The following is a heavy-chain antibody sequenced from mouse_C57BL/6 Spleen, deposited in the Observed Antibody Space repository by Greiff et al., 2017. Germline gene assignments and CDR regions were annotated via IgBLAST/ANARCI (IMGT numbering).Heavy chain of an antibody. V-gene: IGHV1-69*01. CDR2: IDPSDSYT. D-gene: IGHD1-1*01. CDR1: GYTFTSYW. Sequence: VQLQQPGAELVMPGASVKLSCKASGYTFTSYWMHWVKQRPGQGLEWIGEIDPSDSYTNYNQKFKGQSTLTVDKSSSTAYMQLSSLTSEDSAVYYCARTTVGVWYVDVWGTGTTVTVSS. J-gene: IGHJ1*03. CDR3: ARTTVGVWYVDV.